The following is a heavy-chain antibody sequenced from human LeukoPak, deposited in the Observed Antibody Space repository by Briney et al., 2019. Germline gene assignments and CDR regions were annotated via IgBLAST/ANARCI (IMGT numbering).Heavy chain of an antibody. D-gene: IGHD4-17*01. Sequence: ASVKVSCKASGYTFTSYGISWVRQAPGQGLEWMGWISAYNGNTNYAQKLQGRVTMTTDTSTSTAYMELRSLRSDDTAVYYCARDQAMTVTTWYFQHWGQGTLVTVSS. CDR1: GYTFTSYG. CDR3: ARDQAMTVTTWYFQH. J-gene: IGHJ1*01. V-gene: IGHV1-18*01. CDR2: ISAYNGNT.